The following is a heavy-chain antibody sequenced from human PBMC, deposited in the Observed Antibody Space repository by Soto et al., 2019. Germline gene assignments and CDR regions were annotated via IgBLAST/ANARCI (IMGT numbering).Heavy chain of an antibody. CDR1: GYTFTSYD. V-gene: IGHV1-8*01. CDR2: MNPKSGNT. D-gene: IGHD6-19*01. Sequence: QVQLVQSGAEVKKPGASVKVSCKASGYTFTSYDITWVRQATGKGLEWMGWMNPKSGNTGYAQKFQGRVTMTRNTSISTAYMELSSLRSEDTAVYYCARGLRQWLRIGTNWFDPWGQGTLVTVSS. CDR3: ARGLRQWLRIGTNWFDP. J-gene: IGHJ5*02.